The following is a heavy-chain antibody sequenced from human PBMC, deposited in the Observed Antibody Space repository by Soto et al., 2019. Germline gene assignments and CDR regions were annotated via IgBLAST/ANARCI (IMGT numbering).Heavy chain of an antibody. CDR1: GFTFSTHA. CDR3: ARDQTGITTAGGGRIDH. Sequence: QVQLVESGGGVVQPGRSLRLSCAASGFTFSTHAMHWVRQAPGKGLECVAIVSFDGSNKYYADSVKGRFTISRDNSTNTLYLQMSGLTPEDTALYYCARDQTGITTAGGGRIDHWGQGTLVTVSS. J-gene: IGHJ4*02. CDR2: VSFDGSNK. V-gene: IGHV3-30-3*01. D-gene: IGHD6-13*01.